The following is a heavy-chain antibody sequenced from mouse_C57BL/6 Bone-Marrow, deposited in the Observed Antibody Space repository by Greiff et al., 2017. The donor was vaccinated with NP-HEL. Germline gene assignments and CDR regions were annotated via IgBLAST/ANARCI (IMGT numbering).Heavy chain of an antibody. CDR3: ARSYDGYYWYFEV. V-gene: IGHV1-64*01. J-gene: IGHJ1*03. CDR2: IHPNSGST. Sequence: QVQLQQPGAELVKPGASVKLSCKASGYTFTSYWMHWVKQRPGQGLEWIGMIHPNSGSTNYNEKFKSKATLTVDKSSSTAYMQLSSLTSEDSAVYYCARSYDGYYWYFEVWGTGTTVTVSS. D-gene: IGHD2-3*01. CDR1: GYTFTSYW.